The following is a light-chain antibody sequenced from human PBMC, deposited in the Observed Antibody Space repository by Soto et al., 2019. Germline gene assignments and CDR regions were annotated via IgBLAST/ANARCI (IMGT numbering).Light chain of an antibody. V-gene: IGKV1-5*01. CDR3: QQYNSYLWT. CDR2: DAS. J-gene: IGKJ1*01. Sequence: DIQMTQSPSTLYASVGDRVTITCRASQSISSWLAWYQQKPGKAPKLLSYDASSLESGVPSRFSGSGSGTEFTLTISSLQPDDFATYYCQQYNSYLWTFGQGTKVDIK. CDR1: QSISSW.